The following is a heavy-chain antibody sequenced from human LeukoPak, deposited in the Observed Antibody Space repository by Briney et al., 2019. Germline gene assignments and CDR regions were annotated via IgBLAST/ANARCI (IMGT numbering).Heavy chain of an antibody. CDR2: IYPGDSDI. J-gene: IGHJ6*03. D-gene: IGHD2-2*03. Sequence: GESLKISCKGSGYTFSDYWLAWVRRVPGKGLEYMGIIYPGDSDIKYSPSFQGRVTISADKSISTAYLQRSSLRASDTAIYYCARSGHCSSSSCYYPYHYYMDVWGKGTTVTVSS. V-gene: IGHV5-51*01. CDR3: ARSGHCSSSSCYYPYHYYMDV. CDR1: GYTFSDYW.